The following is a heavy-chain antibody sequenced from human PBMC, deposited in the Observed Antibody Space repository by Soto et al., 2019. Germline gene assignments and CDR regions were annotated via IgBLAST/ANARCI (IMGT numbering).Heavy chain of an antibody. V-gene: IGHV1-18*01. D-gene: IGHD3-3*01. CDR3: ARTLNEWLLGLE. J-gene: IGHJ4*02. CDR1: GYTFYSYG. CDR2: ISAYNGNT. Sequence: QVKLLQSGGEVKKPGASVKISCKASGYTFYSYGISWVRKAPGQGLEWMGWISAYNGNTNYAEKFQGRVTMTTDTSTSTAYMELRSLRSDYAAISYCARTLNEWLLGLEWGQGTLVTFSS.